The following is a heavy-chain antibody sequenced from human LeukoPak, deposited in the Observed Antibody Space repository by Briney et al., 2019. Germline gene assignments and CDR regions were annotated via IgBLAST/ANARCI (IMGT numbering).Heavy chain of an antibody. CDR1: GGSITGGGYS. Sequence: SETLSLTCTVSGGSITGGGYSWSWIRQAPGKGLEWIGYFYHGGSTSYNPSLRSRVTISVDRSKNQFSLKLTSVTAADTAVYYCARDRGIVVVPAMGDYWGQGTLVTVSS. D-gene: IGHD2-2*01. V-gene: IGHV4-30-2*01. J-gene: IGHJ4*02. CDR3: ARDRGIVVVPAMGDY. CDR2: FYHGGST.